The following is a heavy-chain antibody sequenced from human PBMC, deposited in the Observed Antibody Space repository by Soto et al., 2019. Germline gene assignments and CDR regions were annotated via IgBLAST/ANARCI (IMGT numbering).Heavy chain of an antibody. V-gene: IGHV4-39*01. CDR2: IYYSGST. CDR1: GCSMSSSSYY. Sequence: XETLSLTWTVAGCSMSSSSYYWGWIRQPREKGLGWIGSIYYSGSTYYNPSLKSRVTISVDTSKNQFSLKLSPVTAADTAVYYCASQATTVVTPDWYYLDYRGQGTLVTVSS. J-gene: IGHJ4*02. D-gene: IGHD4-17*01. CDR3: ASQATTVVTPDWYYLDY.